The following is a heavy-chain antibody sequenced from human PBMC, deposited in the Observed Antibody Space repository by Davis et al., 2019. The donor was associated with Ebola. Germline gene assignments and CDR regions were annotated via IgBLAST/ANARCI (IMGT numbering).Heavy chain of an antibody. CDR2: IYYSGST. Sequence: PSETLSLTCTVSGGSISSYYWSWIRQPPGKGLEWIGYIYYSGSTNYNPSLKSRVTISVDTSKNQFSLKLSSVTAADTAVYYCARDSRYFDWPSLDVWGQGTTVTVSS. D-gene: IGHD3-9*01. V-gene: IGHV4-59*01. CDR1: GGSISSYY. J-gene: IGHJ6*02. CDR3: ARDSRYFDWPSLDV.